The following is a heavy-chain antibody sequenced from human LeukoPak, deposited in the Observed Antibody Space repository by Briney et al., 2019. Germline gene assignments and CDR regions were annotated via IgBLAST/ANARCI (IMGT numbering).Heavy chain of an antibody. J-gene: IGHJ4*02. V-gene: IGHV4-30-4*01. CDR3: ARGRWGNTAIRY. CDR1: GGSISSGDYY. CDR2: IYNSGST. D-gene: IGHD5-18*01. Sequence: SETLSLTCTVSGGSISSGDYYWGWIRQPPGKGLEWIGYIYNSGSTYYNPSLKSRIIISVDTSKNQFSLKVSSVTAADTAVYYCARGRWGNTAIRYWGQGTLVTVSS.